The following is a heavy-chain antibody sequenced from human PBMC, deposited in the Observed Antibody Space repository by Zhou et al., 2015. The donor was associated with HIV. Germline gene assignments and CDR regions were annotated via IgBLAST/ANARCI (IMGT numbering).Heavy chain of an antibody. Sequence: QVQLVEAGGGLVKPGGSLRLSCVASGFMFNDYYMSWIRQAPGKGLEWLSYISSSGTGKSYVDSVRGRFIISRDNAKNSLYLQMSSLRAEDTAIYYCVRDASFYTNAQGGMDVWGQGTMVTVSS. CDR3: VRDASFYTNAQGGMDV. D-gene: IGHD2-8*01. CDR1: GFMFNDYY. V-gene: IGHV3-11*01. J-gene: IGHJ6*02. CDR2: ISSSGTGK.